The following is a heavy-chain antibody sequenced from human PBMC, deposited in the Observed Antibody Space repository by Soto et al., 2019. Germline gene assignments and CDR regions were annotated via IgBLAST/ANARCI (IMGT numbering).Heavy chain of an antibody. D-gene: IGHD2-2*01. CDR2: ISAYNGNT. V-gene: IGHV1-18*01. Sequence: QVQLVQSGAEVKKPGASVKVSCKASGYTFTSYGISWVRQAPGQGLEWMGWISAYNGNTNYAQKLQGRVTMTTDTSTSTAYMELRSLRSDDTAVYYCARPSIWVLGYCSSTSCYGGPWFDRWGQGTLVTVSS. J-gene: IGHJ5*02. CDR3: ARPSIWVLGYCSSTSCYGGPWFDR. CDR1: GYTFTSYG.